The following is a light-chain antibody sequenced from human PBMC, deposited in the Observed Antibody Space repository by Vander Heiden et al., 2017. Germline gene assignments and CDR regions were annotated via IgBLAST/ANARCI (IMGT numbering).Light chain of an antibody. Sequence: DIQMTQSPSTLSASVGDRDTTTCRASQSLSSWLAWYQQKPGKAPKLLIYKASSLESGVPSRFSGSGSGTEFTLTISSLQPDDFATYYCQHYRSFGGGTKVEIK. J-gene: IGKJ4*01. CDR1: QSLSSW. V-gene: IGKV1-5*03. CDR3: QHYRS. CDR2: KAS.